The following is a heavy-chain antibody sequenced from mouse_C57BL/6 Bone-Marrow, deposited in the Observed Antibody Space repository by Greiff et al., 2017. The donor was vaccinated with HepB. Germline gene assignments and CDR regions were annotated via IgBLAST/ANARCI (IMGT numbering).Heavy chain of an antibody. V-gene: IGHV1-61*01. D-gene: IGHD2-4*01. CDR3: ARESYDYDGFAY. Sequence: VQLQQPGAELVRPGSSVKLSCKASGYTFTSYWMDWVKQRPGQGLEWIGNIYPSDSETHYNQKFKDKATLTVDKSSSTAYLQLSSLTSEDSAVYYGARESYDYDGFAYWGQGTLVTVSA. J-gene: IGHJ3*01. CDR1: GYTFTSYW. CDR2: IYPSDSET.